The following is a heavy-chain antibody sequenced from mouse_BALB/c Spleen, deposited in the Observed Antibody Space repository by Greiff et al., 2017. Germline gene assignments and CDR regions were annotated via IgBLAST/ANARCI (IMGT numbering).Heavy chain of an antibody. CDR3: ARSYYGSRSWFAY. CDR1: GFNIKDTY. Sequence: EVKLMESGAELVKPGASVKLSCTASGFNIKDTYMHWVKQRPEQGLEWIGRIDPANGNTKYDPKFQGKATITADTSSNTAYLQLSSLTSEDTAVYYCARSYYGSRSWFAYWGQGTLVTVSA. J-gene: IGHJ3*01. V-gene: IGHV14-3*02. CDR2: IDPANGNT. D-gene: IGHD1-1*01.